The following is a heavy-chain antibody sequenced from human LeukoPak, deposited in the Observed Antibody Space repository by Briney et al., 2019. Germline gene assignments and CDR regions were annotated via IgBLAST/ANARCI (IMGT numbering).Heavy chain of an antibody. D-gene: IGHD3-10*01. Sequence: ASVKVSCKASGYTFTSYDINWVRQAPGQGLEWMGWINTNTGNPTYAQGFTGRFVFSLDTSVSTAYLQISSLKAEDTAVYYCAREYGSGSYGGSKNDYWGQGTLVTVSS. CDR2: INTNTGNP. CDR1: GYTFTSYD. J-gene: IGHJ4*02. V-gene: IGHV7-4-1*02. CDR3: AREYGSGSYGGSKNDY.